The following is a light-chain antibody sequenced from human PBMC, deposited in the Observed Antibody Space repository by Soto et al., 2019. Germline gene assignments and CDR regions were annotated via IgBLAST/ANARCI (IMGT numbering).Light chain of an antibody. CDR1: QSVNIY. J-gene: IGKJ4*01. CDR3: QQYDDWLRLT. CDR2: GAS. Sequence: EIVMTQSPATLSVSPGERATLSCRASQSVNIYLAWYQHKPGQAPRLLIFGASYRATGIPARFSGSGSGTEFNLTISSLQSEDFAVYCCQQYDDWLRLTFGGGTKVEIK. V-gene: IGKV3D-15*01.